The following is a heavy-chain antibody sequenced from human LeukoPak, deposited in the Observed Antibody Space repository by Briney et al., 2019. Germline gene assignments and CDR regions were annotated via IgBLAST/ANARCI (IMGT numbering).Heavy chain of an antibody. Sequence: KPGGSLRLSCVASAFTFSSYTMNWVRQAPAKGLERVSSFSTSSRYIYYADSVKGRFTISRDNAKNSLYLQMNSLRADDTAVHFWARGAGDPYYMDVWGKGTTVTVSS. CDR3: ARGAGDPYYMDV. V-gene: IGHV3-21*01. J-gene: IGHJ6*03. D-gene: IGHD4-17*01. CDR2: FSTSSRYI. CDR1: AFTFSSYT.